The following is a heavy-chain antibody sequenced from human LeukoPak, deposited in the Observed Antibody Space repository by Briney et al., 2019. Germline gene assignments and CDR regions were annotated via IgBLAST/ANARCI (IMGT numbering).Heavy chain of an antibody. CDR3: ATNLIPMTTVTSESDY. CDR1: GYTLTELS. V-gene: IGHV1-24*01. Sequence: ASVKVSCKVSGYTLTELSMHWVRQAPGKGLEWMGGFDPEDGETIYAQKFQGRVTTTEDTSTDTAYMELSSLRSEDTAVYYCATNLIPMTTVTSESDYWGQGTLVTVSS. J-gene: IGHJ4*02. CDR2: FDPEDGET. D-gene: IGHD4-11*01.